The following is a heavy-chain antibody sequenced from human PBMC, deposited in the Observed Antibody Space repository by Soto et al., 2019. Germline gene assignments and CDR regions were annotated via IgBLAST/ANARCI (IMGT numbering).Heavy chain of an antibody. CDR3: ARDRYCSGGSCYHFDY. CDR1: GYTFTSYG. Sequence: QVPLVQSGAEVKKPGASVKVSCKASGYTFTSYGISWVRQAPGQGLEWMGWISAYNGNTNYAQKLQGRVTMTTDTSTSTAYTELRRLRSDDTAVYYCARDRYCSGGSCYHFDYWGQGTLVTVSS. CDR2: ISAYNGNT. V-gene: IGHV1-18*01. D-gene: IGHD2-15*01. J-gene: IGHJ4*02.